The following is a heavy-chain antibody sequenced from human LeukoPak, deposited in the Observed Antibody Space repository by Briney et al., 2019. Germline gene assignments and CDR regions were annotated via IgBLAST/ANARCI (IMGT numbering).Heavy chain of an antibody. J-gene: IGHJ4*02. CDR2: IYHSGST. D-gene: IGHD2-21*01. CDR3: ARTRGVVVAPDY. CDR1: GGSISSGGYS. Sequence: SQTLSLTCAVSGGSISSGGYSWSWIRQPPGKGLEWIGYIYHSGSTYYNPSLKSRVTISVDRSKNQFSLKLSSVTAADTAVYYCARTRGVVVAPDYWGQGTLVTVSS. V-gene: IGHV4-30-2*01.